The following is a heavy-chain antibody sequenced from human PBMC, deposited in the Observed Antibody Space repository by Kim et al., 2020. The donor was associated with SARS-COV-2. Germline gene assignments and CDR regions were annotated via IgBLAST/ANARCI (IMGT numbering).Heavy chain of an antibody. CDR2: IIPIFGTA. CDR1: GGTFSSYA. J-gene: IGHJ4*02. V-gene: IGHV1-69*13. D-gene: IGHD3-22*01. CDR3: ARDYFDSSGKYFVY. Sequence: SVKVSCKASGGTFSSYAISWVRQAPGQGLEWMGGIIPIFGTANYPQKFQGRGTITAVESTSTVYMELSILRSEHTAVYYCARDYFDSSGKYFVYWGQGT.